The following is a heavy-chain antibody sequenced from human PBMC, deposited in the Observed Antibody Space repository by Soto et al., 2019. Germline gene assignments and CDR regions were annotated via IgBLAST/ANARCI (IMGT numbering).Heavy chain of an antibody. Sequence: QVQLVQSGAEVTKHGASVKVSCKASGYTFTNYGISWVRRAPGQGLEWMGWISTHSVNTNYAQHLQGRVTMTTDTSTSTIYMEARSLRADDTAVYYCARNFPEFSGHAFTWFDSWAQGTLVTVAS. D-gene: IGHD5-12*01. CDR3: ARNFPEFSGHAFTWFDS. CDR2: ISTHSVNT. V-gene: IGHV1-18*01. CDR1: GYTFTNYG. J-gene: IGHJ5*01.